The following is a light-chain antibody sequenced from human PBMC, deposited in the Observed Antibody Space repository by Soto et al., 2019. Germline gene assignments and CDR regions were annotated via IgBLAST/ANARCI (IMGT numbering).Light chain of an antibody. CDR1: QVISNY. J-gene: IGKJ4*01. Sequence: DIQMTQSASSLSASVGDRVTITCQASQVISNYLNWYQQKPGKAPKLLIYDISTLEIGVPSRFSGSGSGTDFTFTITGLQPEDIATYYCQQIYSAPLTFGGGTKVDIK. V-gene: IGKV1-33*01. CDR2: DIS. CDR3: QQIYSAPLT.